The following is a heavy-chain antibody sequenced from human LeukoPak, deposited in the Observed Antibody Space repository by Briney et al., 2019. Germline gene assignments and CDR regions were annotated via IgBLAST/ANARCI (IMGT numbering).Heavy chain of an antibody. J-gene: IGHJ4*02. Sequence: PGGSLRLSCTASGFTFSSYAMSWVRQAPGKGLEWVSLISGSGGSTYYADSVKGRFTISRDNSKNTLYLQMNSLRAEDTAVYYCAKRECSSSSCYTGRDYRGQGTLVTVSS. CDR3: AKRECSSSSCYTGRDY. CDR1: GFTFSSYA. D-gene: IGHD2-2*02. CDR2: ISGSGGST. V-gene: IGHV3-23*01.